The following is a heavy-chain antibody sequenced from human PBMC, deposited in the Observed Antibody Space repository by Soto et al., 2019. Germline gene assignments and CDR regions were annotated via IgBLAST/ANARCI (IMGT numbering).Heavy chain of an antibody. CDR2: INSDGSST. V-gene: IGHV3-74*01. CDR3: ARPELDDYDSSLGPPV. CDR1: GFTFSSYW. J-gene: IGHJ6*02. D-gene: IGHD3-22*01. Sequence: HPGGSLRLSCAASGFTFSSYWMHWVRQAPGKGLVWVSRINSDGSSTSYADSVKGRFTISRDNAKNTLYLQMNSLRAEDTAVYYCARPELDDYDSSLGPPVWGQGTTVTVSS.